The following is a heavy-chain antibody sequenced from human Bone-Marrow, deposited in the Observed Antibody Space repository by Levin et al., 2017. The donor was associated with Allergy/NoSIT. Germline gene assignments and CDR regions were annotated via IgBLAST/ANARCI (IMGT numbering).Heavy chain of an antibody. Sequence: ASVKVSCKASGYTFTGYDINWVRQATGQGLVWMGWMNPNSGNTGYAQKFQGRITMTTNTSINTGFMDLNRLTSDDTAIYYCTRVRVPANDAFDIWGQGTMVTVSS. CDR2: MNPNSGNT. D-gene: IGHD2-2*01. CDR1: GYTFTGYD. V-gene: IGHV1-8*01. J-gene: IGHJ3*02. CDR3: TRVRVPANDAFDI.